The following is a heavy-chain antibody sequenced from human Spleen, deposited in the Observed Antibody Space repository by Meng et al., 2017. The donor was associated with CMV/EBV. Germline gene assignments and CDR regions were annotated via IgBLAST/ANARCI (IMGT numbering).Heavy chain of an antibody. CDR3: VVAQAY. D-gene: IGHD5-12*01. Sequence: GESLKISCAASGFTFSSYGMHWVRQAPGKGLEWVAFIRYDGSNKYYADSVKGRFTISRDNSQNTLYLQMNSLRAEDTAVYYCVVAQAYWGQGTLVTVSS. CDR2: IRYDGSNK. V-gene: IGHV3-30*02. J-gene: IGHJ4*02. CDR1: GFTFSSYG.